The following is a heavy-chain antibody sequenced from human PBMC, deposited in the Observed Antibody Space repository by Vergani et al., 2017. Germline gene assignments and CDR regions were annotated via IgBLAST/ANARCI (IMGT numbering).Heavy chain of an antibody. Sequence: QVQLVESGGGVVQPGGSLRLSCGASGFTFSNYGMHWVRQAPGKGLEWVTFIRYDGSKEYYADSVKGRFTISRDNSKNTLYLQMDNLRAADTAVYYCARSGYCAHGVCYMTYYYYMDVWGEGSAVAVCS. D-gene: IGHD2-8*01. CDR3: ARSGYCAHGVCYMTYYYYMDV. V-gene: IGHV3-30*02. CDR2: IRYDGSKE. J-gene: IGHJ6*03. CDR1: GFTFSNYG.